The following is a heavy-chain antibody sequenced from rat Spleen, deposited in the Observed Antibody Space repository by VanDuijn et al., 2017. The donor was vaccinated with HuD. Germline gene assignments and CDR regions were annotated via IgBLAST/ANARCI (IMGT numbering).Heavy chain of an antibody. J-gene: IGHJ4*01. V-gene: IGHV2-41*01. D-gene: IGHD1-11*01. CDR1: GFSLNNYG. CDR3: ARDYGGYSEDYVMDA. Sequence: QVQLKESGPGLVQPSQTLSLTCTVSGFSLNNYGVIWVRQPPGKDLEWMGVIWNTGGTQYNSALKSRLSISKDTSKSQVFLKMNSLQTEDTATYCCARDYGGYSEDYVMDAWGQGASVTVSS. CDR2: IWNTGGT.